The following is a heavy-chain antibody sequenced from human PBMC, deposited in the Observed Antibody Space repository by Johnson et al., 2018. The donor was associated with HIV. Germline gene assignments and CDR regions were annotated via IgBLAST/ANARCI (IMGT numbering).Heavy chain of an antibody. CDR1: GFTVSNYG. Sequence: QVQLVESGGGVVQPGRSLRLSCAVSGFTVSNYGMHWVRQAPGKGLEWVAVLWKDGSHKYYTDSVKGRFTISRDNSKNTVYLQMNSLRAEDTALYYCARDGAYSYFAFDMWGQGTMVTVSS. CDR3: ARDGAYSYFAFDM. V-gene: IGHV3-33*01. J-gene: IGHJ3*02. D-gene: IGHD5-18*01. CDR2: LWKDGSHK.